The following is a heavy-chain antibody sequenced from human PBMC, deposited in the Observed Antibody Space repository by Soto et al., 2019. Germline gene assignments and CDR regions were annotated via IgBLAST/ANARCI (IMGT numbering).Heavy chain of an antibody. Sequence: EVQLLESGGGLLHPGGSLRLSCAASGFTFSTYAMTWVRQAPGKGLEWVSSISETGGSTYYTGSVKGRFTISRDNSKNTLYLQMDRLRAEDTAVYFCAKDRPYCSGIFSFDQWGQGTRVTVSS. CDR3: AKDRPYCSGIFSFDQ. V-gene: IGHV3-23*01. CDR1: GFTFSTYA. J-gene: IGHJ4*02. D-gene: IGHD3-10*01. CDR2: ISETGGST.